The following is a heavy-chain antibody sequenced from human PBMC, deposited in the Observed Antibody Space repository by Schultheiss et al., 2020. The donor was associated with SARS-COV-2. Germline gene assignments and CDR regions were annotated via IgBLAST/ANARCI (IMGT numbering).Heavy chain of an antibody. V-gene: IGHV4-34*01. Sequence: SETLSLTCAVYGGSFSGYYWSWIRQPPGKGLEWIGEINHSGSTNYNPSLKSRVTISVDTSKNQFSLKLSSVTAADTAVYYCARPRMIKNVDIVATISGWFDPWGQGTLVTVSS. CDR2: INHSGST. CDR1: GGSFSGYY. J-gene: IGHJ5*02. CDR3: ARPRMIKNVDIVATISGWFDP. D-gene: IGHD5-12*01.